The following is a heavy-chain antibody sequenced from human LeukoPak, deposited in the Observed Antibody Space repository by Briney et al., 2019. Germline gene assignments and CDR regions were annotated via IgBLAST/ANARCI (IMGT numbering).Heavy chain of an antibody. J-gene: IGHJ6*03. CDR1: GGSISSGSYY. V-gene: IGHV4-61*02. CDR3: ARDSSMYYYYYMDV. CDR2: IYTSGST. Sequence: SETLSLTCTVSGGSISSGSYYWSWIRQAAGKGLEWIGRIYTSGSTNYNPSLKSRVNISVDTSKNKFSLKLSSVTAADTAVYYCARDSSMYYYYYMDVWGKGTTVTVSS.